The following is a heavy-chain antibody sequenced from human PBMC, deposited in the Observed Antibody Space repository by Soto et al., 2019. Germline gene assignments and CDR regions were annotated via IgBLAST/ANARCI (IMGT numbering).Heavy chain of an antibody. CDR1: GFTFSSYT. Sequence: EVQLVESGGGLVKSGGSLRLSCAASGFTFSSYTMNWVRQAPGKGLEWVSTISSSSTYIYSADSVKGRFTISRDNAKNSLYLQMNSLRAEDTAVYYCARAGIAAAPFDYWGQGTLVTVSS. CDR3: ARAGIAAAPFDY. V-gene: IGHV3-21*01. CDR2: ISSSSTYI. D-gene: IGHD6-13*01. J-gene: IGHJ4*02.